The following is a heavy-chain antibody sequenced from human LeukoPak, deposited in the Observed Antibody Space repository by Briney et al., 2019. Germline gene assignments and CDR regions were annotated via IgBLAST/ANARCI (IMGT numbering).Heavy chain of an antibody. V-gene: IGHV5-51*01. CDR1: GYRFSSYW. CDR2: IYPGDSDT. CDR3: ARQGHIVGGGWFDP. Sequence: GESLKISCQGSGYRFSSYWIGWVRQMPGKAPEWMGVIYPGDSDTRYRPPFQGQVTMSADKSTNTAYLQWRSLRASDSAMYYCARQGHIVGGGWFDPWGQGTLVTVSS. J-gene: IGHJ5*02. D-gene: IGHD2-15*01.